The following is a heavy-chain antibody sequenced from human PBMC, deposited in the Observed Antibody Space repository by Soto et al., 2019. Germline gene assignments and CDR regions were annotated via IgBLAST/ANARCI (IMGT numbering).Heavy chain of an antibody. CDR3: AREIRGTTVTRNCDS. D-gene: IGHD4-17*01. J-gene: IGHJ4*02. CDR2: LFESGRST. V-gene: IGHV3-23*01. Sequence: EVQLLESGGDLVQPGGSLRLSCVASGFTFSRYAITWVRQAPGKGLEWVSTLFESGRSTYYADSVKGRFTISRDNSKITLFLQMNTLRDEDTAIYFWAREIRGTTVTRNCDSWGQGTLVTVSS. CDR1: GFTFSRYA.